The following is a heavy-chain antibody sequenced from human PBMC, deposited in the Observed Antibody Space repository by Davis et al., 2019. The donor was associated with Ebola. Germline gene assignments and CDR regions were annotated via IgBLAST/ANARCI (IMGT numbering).Heavy chain of an antibody. V-gene: IGHV3-30*03. CDR1: GFTFSHFG. Sequence: PGGSLRLSCAASGFTFSHFGMHWVRQAPGKGLEWVAVISYDGSDKYYADSVKGRFTISRDNSKNTLYLQMNSLRAEDTAVYYCARGGYCSSTSCSNWFDPWGQGTLVTVSS. CDR2: ISYDGSDK. J-gene: IGHJ5*02. D-gene: IGHD2-2*01. CDR3: ARGGYCSSTSCSNWFDP.